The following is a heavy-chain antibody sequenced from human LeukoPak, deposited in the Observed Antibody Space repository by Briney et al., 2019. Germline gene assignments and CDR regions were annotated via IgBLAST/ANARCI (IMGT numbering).Heavy chain of an antibody. Sequence: GGSLRLSCVASGFTFGKYWMSWVRQAPGKGLEWVANIKLDGSEKNYVDSVKGRVTVSRDNSKSTLYLQMNSLRAEDTAVYYCAKSSYYDSSGYYREYYFDQWGQGTLVTVSS. CDR1: GFTFGKYW. J-gene: IGHJ4*02. CDR3: AKSSYYDSSGYYREYYFDQ. D-gene: IGHD3-22*01. V-gene: IGHV3-7*03. CDR2: IKLDGSEK.